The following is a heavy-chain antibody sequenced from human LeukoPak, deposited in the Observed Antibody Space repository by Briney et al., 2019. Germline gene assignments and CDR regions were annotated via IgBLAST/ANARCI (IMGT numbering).Heavy chain of an antibody. CDR2: IIPMFGTA. CDR1: GGTFSSYE. D-gene: IGHD2-2*01. V-gene: IGHV1-69*06. Sequence: SVKVSCKASGGTFSSYEISWVRQAPGQGLEWMGGIIPMFGTAKYAQKFQGRVTIIADKSTSTAYMELSGLRSEDTAVYYCASGTTDIVVVPATLRNYYFDYWGQGTLVTVSS. J-gene: IGHJ4*02. CDR3: ASGTTDIVVVPATLRNYYFDY.